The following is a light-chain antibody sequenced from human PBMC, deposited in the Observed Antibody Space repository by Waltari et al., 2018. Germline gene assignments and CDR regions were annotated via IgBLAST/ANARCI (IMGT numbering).Light chain of an antibody. V-gene: IGLV1-44*01. J-gene: IGLJ2*01. CDR3: AAWDDSLKTVI. Sequence: QSVLTQPPSASGTPGQRVTISCSGSSSNIGSNTVNWYQQLPGTAPKLLIYSNNRRPSGVPDRFSGSKYGASASLAISGLQSEDGADYYCAAWDDSLKTVIFGGGTKLTVL. CDR2: SNN. CDR1: SSNIGSNT.